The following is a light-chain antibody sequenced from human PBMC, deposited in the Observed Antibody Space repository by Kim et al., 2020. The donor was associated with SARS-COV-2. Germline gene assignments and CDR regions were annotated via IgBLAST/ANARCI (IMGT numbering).Light chain of an antibody. V-gene: IGKV3-11*01. J-gene: IGKJ5*01. CDR2: DAS. CDR3: QQRKLWPVT. Sequence: LSPGERATLSCRASHNINAYLAWYQQKPGQGPRLIIYDASNRVTGVPARFAGSGFETDFTLTISSLEPEDFAVYFCQQRKLWPVTFGQGTRLEIK. CDR1: HNINAY.